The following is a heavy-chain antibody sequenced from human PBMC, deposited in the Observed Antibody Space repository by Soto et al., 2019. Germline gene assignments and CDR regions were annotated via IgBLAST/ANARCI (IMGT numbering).Heavy chain of an antibody. J-gene: IGHJ6*02. Sequence: ASVKVSCKASGYTFTGYYVHWVRQAPGQGLEWMGWINPNSGDTYLAQRFQGRVTMNRDTSIGTAYMELRGLASDDTAEYYCAKGGAVVAAGTRVYLYNAMDVWGQGTTVTVS. CDR3: AKGGAVVAAGTRVYLYNAMDV. V-gene: IGHV1-2*02. D-gene: IGHD1-26*01. CDR1: GYTFTGYY. CDR2: INPNSGDT.